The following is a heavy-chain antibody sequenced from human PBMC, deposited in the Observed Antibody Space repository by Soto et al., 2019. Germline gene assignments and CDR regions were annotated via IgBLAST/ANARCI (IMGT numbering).Heavy chain of an antibody. Sequence: EVKLVESGGGLVQPGGSLRLSCAASGFAFSSYYMSWVRQAPGKGLEWVANIKEDERETYYLDSVKGRFTISRDDAKNSLYLLMNSLRVDDTAMYYCAREKRANGYFDYWGQGTLVTVSS. CDR1: GFAFSSYY. D-gene: IGHD4-17*01. CDR3: AREKRANGYFDY. V-gene: IGHV3-7*01. CDR2: IKEDERET. J-gene: IGHJ4*02.